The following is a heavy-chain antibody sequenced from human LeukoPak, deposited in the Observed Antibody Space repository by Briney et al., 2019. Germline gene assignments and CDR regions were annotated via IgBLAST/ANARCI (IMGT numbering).Heavy chain of an antibody. D-gene: IGHD6-13*01. CDR2: MNPNSGNT. CDR1: GYTFTGYY. V-gene: IGHV1-8*02. J-gene: IGHJ4*02. Sequence: ASVKVSCKASGYTFTGYYMHWVRQATGQGLEWMGWMNPNSGNTGYAQKFQGRVTMTRNTSISTAYMELSSLRSEDTAVYYCARAEGGSNPHPFDYWGQGTLVTVSS. CDR3: ARAEGGSNPHPFDY.